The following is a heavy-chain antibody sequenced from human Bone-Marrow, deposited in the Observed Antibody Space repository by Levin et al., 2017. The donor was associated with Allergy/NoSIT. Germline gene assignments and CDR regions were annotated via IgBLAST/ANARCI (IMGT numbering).Heavy chain of an antibody. Sequence: SQTLSLTCAVSGGSIGSGGDSWDWIRQPPGKGLEWIGYISRGGRIYYNPSLESRVTISIDMSKTRFSLKLSSVTAADTAVYYCARDTHESSGFYDYWGQGTLITVSS. CDR2: ISRGGRI. CDR1: GGSIGSGGDS. CDR3: ARDTHESSGFYDY. V-gene: IGHV4-30-2*01. D-gene: IGHD3-22*01. J-gene: IGHJ4*02.